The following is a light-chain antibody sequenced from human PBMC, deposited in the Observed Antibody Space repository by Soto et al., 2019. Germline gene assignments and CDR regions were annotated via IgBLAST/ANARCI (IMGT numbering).Light chain of an antibody. CDR2: EVS. CDR3: SSYTSSSTRV. CDR1: SSDVGGYNY. Sequence: QSALTQPASVSGSPGQSMTISFTGTSSDVGGYNYVSWYQQHPGKARKLMIYEVSNRPSGVSNRFSGSKSGNTASLTISGLQAEDEADYSCSSYTSSSTRVFGGGTKLTVL. V-gene: IGLV2-14*01. J-gene: IGLJ3*02.